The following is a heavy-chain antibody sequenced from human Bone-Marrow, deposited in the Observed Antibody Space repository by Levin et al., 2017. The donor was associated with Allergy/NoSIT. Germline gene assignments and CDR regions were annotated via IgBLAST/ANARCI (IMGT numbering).Heavy chain of an antibody. D-gene: IGHD1-14*01. J-gene: IGHJ5*02. Sequence: PGGSLRLSCAASGFTFSSYEMNWVRQAPGKGLEWVSYIRSSGSTIYYADSVKGRFTISRDNAKNSLYLQMNSLRAEDTAVYYCARSVLPANNWFDPWGQGTLVTVSS. CDR3: ARSVLPANNWFDP. CDR1: GFTFSSYE. CDR2: IRSSGSTI. V-gene: IGHV3-48*03.